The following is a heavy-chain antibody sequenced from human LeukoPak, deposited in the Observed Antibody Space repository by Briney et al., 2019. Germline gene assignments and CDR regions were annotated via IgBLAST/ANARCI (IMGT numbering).Heavy chain of an antibody. CDR2: ISWDGDNT. Sequence: GGSLRLSCAASGFTFDDYTMHWVRQAPGKGLEWVSLISWDGDNTYYADSVKGRFTISRDNSENSLYLQMNSLRTEDTALYYCAKVRVGVTPMYFDYWGQGTLVTVSS. CDR1: GFTFDDYT. D-gene: IGHD4-23*01. CDR3: AKVRVGVTPMYFDY. V-gene: IGHV3-43*01. J-gene: IGHJ4*02.